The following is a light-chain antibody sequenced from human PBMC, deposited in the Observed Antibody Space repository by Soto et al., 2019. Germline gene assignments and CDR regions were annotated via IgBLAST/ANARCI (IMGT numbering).Light chain of an antibody. CDR3: ETWDSSLSVVL. J-gene: IGLJ3*02. V-gene: IGLV1-51*02. CDR2: ENN. Sequence: QSVLTQPPSVSAAPGQMVAISCSGSSSNIGNNYVSWYQQVPGTAPKLLIYENNKRPSGIPDRFSGPKSDTSATLGITGLQTGDEADYYCETWDSSLSVVLFGGGTKVTVL. CDR1: SSNIGNNY.